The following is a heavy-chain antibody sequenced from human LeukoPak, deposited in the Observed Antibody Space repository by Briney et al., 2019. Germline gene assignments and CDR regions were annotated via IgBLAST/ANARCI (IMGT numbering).Heavy chain of an antibody. V-gene: IGHV5-51*01. CDR2: IYPGDSDT. CDR3: ARDNIVVVPAAMGNYYYYGMDV. CDR1: GYSFTSYW. J-gene: IGHJ6*04. Sequence: GESLKISCKGSGYSFTSYWIGWVRQMPGKGLEWMGIIYPGDSDTRYSPSFQGQATISADKSISTAYLQWSSLRSEDTAVYYCARDNIVVVPAAMGNYYYYGMDVWGKGTTVTVSS. D-gene: IGHD2-2*01.